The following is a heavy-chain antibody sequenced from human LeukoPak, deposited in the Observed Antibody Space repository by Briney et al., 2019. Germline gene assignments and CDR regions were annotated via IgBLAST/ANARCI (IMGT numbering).Heavy chain of an antibody. CDR3: TGNYYGSGSYADFDY. J-gene: IGHJ4*02. D-gene: IGHD3-10*01. CDR1: GFTFSGSA. Sequence: GGSLRLSCAASGFTFSGSALHWVRQASGKGLEGGVRIRSTANGYATAYAASVKCRFTISRDDSKTTAYPQMDSLNPEATAVYYCTGNYYGSGSYADFDYWGQGTLVTVSS. CDR2: IRSTANGYAT. V-gene: IGHV3-73*01.